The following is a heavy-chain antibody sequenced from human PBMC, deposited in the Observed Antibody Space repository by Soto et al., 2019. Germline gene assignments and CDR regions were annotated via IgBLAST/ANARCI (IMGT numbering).Heavy chain of an antibody. CDR2: INSDECSA. CDR3: ARDPYSPSSLFYSYMDV. V-gene: IGHV3-74*01. J-gene: IGHJ6*03. D-gene: IGHD6-6*01. CDR1: GFTFGSYW. Sequence: EVQLVESGGGLVQPGGSLRLSCAASGFTFGSYWMHWVRQAPGKGLVWVSRINSDECSASYADSVKGRFTISSDNAKNTVYLQMNSLRAEDTAVYYCARDPYSPSSLFYSYMDVWGKGTTVTVSS.